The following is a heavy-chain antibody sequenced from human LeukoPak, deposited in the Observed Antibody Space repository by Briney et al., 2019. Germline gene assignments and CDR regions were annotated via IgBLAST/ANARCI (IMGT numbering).Heavy chain of an antibody. D-gene: IGHD3-9*01. CDR2: ISGSGGST. CDR1: GFTFSSYA. Sequence: GVSLRLSCAASGFTFSSYAMTWVRQAPGKGLEWVSGISGSGGSTKYADSVKGRFTISRDSSKNTLYLHMNSLRAEDTAVYYCAKDPYDILTGFGMDVWGQGTTVIVSS. V-gene: IGHV3-23*01. J-gene: IGHJ6*02. CDR3: AKDPYDILTGFGMDV.